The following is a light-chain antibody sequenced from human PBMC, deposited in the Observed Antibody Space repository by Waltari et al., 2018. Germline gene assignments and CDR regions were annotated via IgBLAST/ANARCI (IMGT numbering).Light chain of an antibody. V-gene: IGKV3-15*01. CDR2: GAA. CDR1: QSVSSS. Sequence: EIVMTQSPATLSVSPGARVTLSCRASQSVSSSLAWYQQKPGQAPSLLIYGAATRANGIPARFSGSGSGTEFTLTISSLQSEDIAIYYCQQYNNWLYTFGQGTKQEIK. CDR3: QQYNNWLYT. J-gene: IGKJ2*01.